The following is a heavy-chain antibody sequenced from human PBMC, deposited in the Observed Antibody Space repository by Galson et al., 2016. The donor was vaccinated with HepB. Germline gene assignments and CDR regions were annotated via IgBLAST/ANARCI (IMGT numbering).Heavy chain of an antibody. D-gene: IGHD6-6*01. CDR1: GGSTTSIVYY. Sequence: SETLSLTCSVTGGSTTSIVYYWAWIRQSPRKGPEWMGSIYYNGRTHYNPSLKSRLNMSIDTSKNQFSLRLTSLTAADTAVYYCASVRRGSGSSSHFDYWGQGTLVAVSS. V-gene: IGHV4-39*07. CDR2: IYYNGRT. J-gene: IGHJ4*02. CDR3: ASVRRGSGSSSHFDY.